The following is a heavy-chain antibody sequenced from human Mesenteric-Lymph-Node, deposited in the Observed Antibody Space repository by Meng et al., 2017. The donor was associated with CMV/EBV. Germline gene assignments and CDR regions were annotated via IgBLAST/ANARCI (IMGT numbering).Heavy chain of an antibody. CDR3: ASTDYYDSSGYLYYLDY. D-gene: IGHD3-22*01. J-gene: IGHJ4*02. CDR1: GDTFTSYT. Sequence: SVKVSCKASGDTFTSYTITWVRQAPGQGLEWMVGIIPIFGRANYAQKFQGRVTITADKSTSTVYMEVSSLRSEDTAVYYCASTDYYDSSGYLYYLDYWGQGMLVTVSS. CDR2: IIPIFGRA. V-gene: IGHV1-69*06.